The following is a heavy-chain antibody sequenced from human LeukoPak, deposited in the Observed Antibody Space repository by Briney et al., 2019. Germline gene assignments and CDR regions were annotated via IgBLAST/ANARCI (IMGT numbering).Heavy chain of an antibody. D-gene: IGHD1-26*01. V-gene: IGHV1-2*02. CDR2: INPNSGGT. J-gene: IGHJ5*02. CDR3: AREPLIVGALNWFDP. CDR1: GYTFTGYY. Sequence: GASVKVSCKASGYTFTGYYMHWVRQAPGQGLEWMGWINPNSGGTNYAQKFQGRVTMTRDTSISTAYMELSSLRSEDAAVYYCAREPLIVGALNWFDPWGQGTLVTVSS.